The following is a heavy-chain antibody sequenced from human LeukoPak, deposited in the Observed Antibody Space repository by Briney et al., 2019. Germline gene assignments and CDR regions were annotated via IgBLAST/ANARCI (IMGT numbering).Heavy chain of an antibody. J-gene: IGHJ6*02. D-gene: IGHD3/OR15-3a*01. CDR3: ARGPPGDFWTYDYYYYGMDV. V-gene: IGHV3-33*01. CDR2: IWYDGSDK. CDR1: GFPFSNYA. Sequence: GTSLRLSCAASGFPFSNYAMHWVRQDPGKGLEWVAVIWYDGSDKYYGESLKGRFTISRDNSKNTLYLQMNSPRAEDSAVYYCARGPPGDFWTYDYYYYGMDVWGQGTTVTVSS.